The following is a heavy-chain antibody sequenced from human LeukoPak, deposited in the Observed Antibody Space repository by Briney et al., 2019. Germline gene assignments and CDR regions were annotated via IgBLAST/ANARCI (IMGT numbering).Heavy chain of an antibody. V-gene: IGHV4-38-2*01. CDR1: GYSISSGYC. CDR3: ATHSSGPYYFDY. J-gene: IGHJ4*02. D-gene: IGHD6-19*01. CDR2: IYHSGST. Sequence: SETLSLTCAVSGYSISSGYCWGWIRQPPGKGLEWIGSIYHSGSTYYNPSLKSRVTISVDTSKNQFSLKLSSVTAADTAVYYCATHSSGPYYFDYWGQGTLVTVSS.